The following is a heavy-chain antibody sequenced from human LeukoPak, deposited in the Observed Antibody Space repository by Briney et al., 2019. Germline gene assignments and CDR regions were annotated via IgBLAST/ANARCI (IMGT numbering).Heavy chain of an antibody. J-gene: IGHJ4*02. CDR3: ANTWGYSYGFFYDY. Sequence: GGSLRLSCAASGFTFSSYEMNWVRQAPGKGLEWVSYISSSGSTIYYADSVKGRFTISRDNSKNMLYLQMNSLRAEDTAVYYCANTWGYSYGFFYDYWGQGTLVTVSS. D-gene: IGHD5-18*01. CDR1: GFTFSSYE. CDR2: ISSSGSTI. V-gene: IGHV3-48*03.